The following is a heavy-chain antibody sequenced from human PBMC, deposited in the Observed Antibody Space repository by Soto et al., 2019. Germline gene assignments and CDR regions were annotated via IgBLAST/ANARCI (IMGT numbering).Heavy chain of an antibody. V-gene: IGHV3-23*01. Sequence: GGSLRLSCAASGFTFSSYAMSWVRQAPGKGLEWVSAISGSGGSTYYADSVKGRFTISRDNSKNTLYLQMNSLRAEDSAVYYCAKGDCSSTSCYSPYGMDVWGQGTTVTVSS. D-gene: IGHD2-2*01. CDR1: GFTFSSYA. CDR2: ISGSGGST. J-gene: IGHJ6*02. CDR3: AKGDCSSTSCYSPYGMDV.